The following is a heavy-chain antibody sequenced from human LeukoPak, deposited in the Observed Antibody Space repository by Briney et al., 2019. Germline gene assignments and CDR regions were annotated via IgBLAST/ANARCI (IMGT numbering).Heavy chain of an antibody. CDR2: IAGSDTTT. CDR3: TTLGYHLDS. J-gene: IGHJ4*02. CDR1: GFAFIAYE. Sequence: GESLKISCLASGFAFIAYEMNWVRQAPGKGLEWVSYIAGSDTTTYYADSVKGRFTIFRDNAKNSLYLQMNSLRAEDTALYYCTTLGYHLDSWGQGTLVTVSS. D-gene: IGHD3-22*01. V-gene: IGHV3-48*03.